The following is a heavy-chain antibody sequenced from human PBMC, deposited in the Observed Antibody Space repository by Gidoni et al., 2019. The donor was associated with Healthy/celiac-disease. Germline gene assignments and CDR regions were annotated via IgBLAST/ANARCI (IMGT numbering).Heavy chain of an antibody. V-gene: IGHV3-33*01. CDR3: AREGDSSGNPYAAFDI. Sequence: QVQLVESGGGVVQPGRSLRLSCAASGFTFSSYGMHWVRQAPGKGLEWVAVIWYDGSNKYYADSVKGRFTISRDNSKNTLYLQMNSLRAEDTAVYYCAREGDSSGNPYAAFDIWGQGTMVTVSS. CDR2: IWYDGSNK. D-gene: IGHD3-22*01. CDR1: GFTFSSYG. J-gene: IGHJ3*02.